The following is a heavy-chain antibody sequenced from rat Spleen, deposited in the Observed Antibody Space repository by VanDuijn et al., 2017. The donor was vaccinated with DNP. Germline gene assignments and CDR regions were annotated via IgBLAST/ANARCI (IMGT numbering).Heavy chain of an antibody. CDR3: ARWSRYFDY. V-gene: IGHV3-1*01. Sequence: EVQLQESGPGLVKPSQSLSLTCSVTGYSITSNYWGWIRRFPGNEMEWMGYISHSGSTNYKASLTSRISITRDTSKNQFFLQLNSVTTEDTATYYCARWSRYFDYWGQGVMVTVSS. J-gene: IGHJ2*01. CDR2: ISHSGST. CDR1: GYSITSNY.